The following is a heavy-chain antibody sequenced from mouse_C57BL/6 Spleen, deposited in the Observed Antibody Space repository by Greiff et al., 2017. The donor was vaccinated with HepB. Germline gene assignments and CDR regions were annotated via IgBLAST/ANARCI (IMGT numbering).Heavy chain of an antibody. CDR2: INPSNGGT. D-gene: IGHD2-3*01. J-gene: IGHJ4*01. CDR1: GYTFTSYW. Sequence: QVQLQQPGPELVKPGASVKLSCKASGYTFTSYWMHWVKQRPGQGLEWIGNINPSNGGTNYNEKFKSKATLTVDKSSSTAYMQLSSLTSEDSAVYYCAGLMMVNYYAMDYWGQGTSVTVSS. CDR3: AGLMMVNYYAMDY. V-gene: IGHV1-53*01.